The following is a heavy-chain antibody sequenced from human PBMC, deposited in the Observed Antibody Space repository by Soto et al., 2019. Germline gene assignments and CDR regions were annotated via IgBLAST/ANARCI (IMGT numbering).Heavy chain of an antibody. CDR1: GFTFSNAW. CDR2: IKSFRDGGTT. V-gene: IGHV3-15*01. J-gene: IGHJ4*02. CDR3: TTQIMITYGSAFDF. Sequence: PGGSLRLSCVASGFTFSNAWMNWVRQAPGKGLEWVGRIKSFRDGGTTDYAAPVRGRFAISRDDSKNTLYLQLNSLKPEDTALYYCTTQIMITYGSAFDFWXQGALVTVSS. D-gene: IGHD3-16*01.